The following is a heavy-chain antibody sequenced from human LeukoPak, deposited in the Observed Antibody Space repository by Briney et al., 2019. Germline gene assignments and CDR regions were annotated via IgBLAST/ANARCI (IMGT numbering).Heavy chain of an antibody. J-gene: IGHJ4*02. V-gene: IGHV3-7*01. D-gene: IGHD3-10*01. CDR2: IKDDGTEK. Sequence: GSLRLSCAASGFTFSNYWMGWVRQPPGKGLQWVANIKDDGTEKHYVDSVKGRFTISRDNAKNSVYLQMNSLRVEDTAVYYCARRPFGADYWGQGTLVTVSS. CDR3: ARRPFGADY. CDR1: GFTFSNYW.